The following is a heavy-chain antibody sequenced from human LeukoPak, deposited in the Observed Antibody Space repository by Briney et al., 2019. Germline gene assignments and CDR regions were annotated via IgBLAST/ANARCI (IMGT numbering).Heavy chain of an antibody. CDR3: AKKGASGWYYFDY. CDR1: GFTFSSYW. CDR2: IKQDGTEK. V-gene: IGHV3-7*02. Sequence: GGSLRLSCAASGFTFSSYWMSWVRQAPGKGLESVANIKQDGTEKYYVDSMKGRFTISRDNAKNSLYLQMNSLRAEDTAVYYCAKKGASGWYYFDYWGQGTLVTVSS. D-gene: IGHD6-19*01. J-gene: IGHJ4*02.